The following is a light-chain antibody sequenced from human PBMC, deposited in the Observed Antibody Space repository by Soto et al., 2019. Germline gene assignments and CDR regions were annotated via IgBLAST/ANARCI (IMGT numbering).Light chain of an antibody. J-gene: IGKJ5*01. V-gene: IGKV3-20*01. Sequence: EIVLTQSPGTLALSPGERATLSCRASQSVSSSYLTWYQQKPGQAPRLLIYGASRRAAGIPDRFSGSGSGTDFTLTISRLEPEDFAVYYCQQYGRSPPITFGQGKRLEIK. CDR3: QQYGRSPPIT. CDR2: GAS. CDR1: QSVSSSY.